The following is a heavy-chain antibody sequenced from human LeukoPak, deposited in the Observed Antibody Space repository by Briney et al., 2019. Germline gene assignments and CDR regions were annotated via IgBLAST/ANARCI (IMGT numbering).Heavy chain of an antibody. J-gene: IGHJ4*02. V-gene: IGHV4-59*01. CDR1: GGSISSYY. CDR3: ARTYYDSSGYYYPYYFDY. D-gene: IGHD3-22*01. CDR2: IYYSGST. Sequence: SETLSLTCSVSGGSISSYYWSWIRQPPGKGLEWIGYIYYSGSTNYNPSLKSRVTISVDTSKNQFSLKLSSVIAADTAVYYCARTYYDSSGYYYPYYFDYWGQGTLVTVSS.